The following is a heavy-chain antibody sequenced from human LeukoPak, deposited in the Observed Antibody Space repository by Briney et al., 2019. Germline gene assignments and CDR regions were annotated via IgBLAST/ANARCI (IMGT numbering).Heavy chain of an antibody. CDR2: ISAYSGHT. Sequence: ASVKVSCKASGYTFTNYGISWVRQAPGQGLEWMGWISAYSGHTNYAQKLQGRVTMATDTSTSTAYMELRSLRSDDTAVYYCARGYYDSSGYPFDYWGQGTLVTVSS. V-gene: IGHV1-18*01. D-gene: IGHD3-22*01. J-gene: IGHJ4*02. CDR3: ARGYYDSSGYPFDY. CDR1: GYTFTNYG.